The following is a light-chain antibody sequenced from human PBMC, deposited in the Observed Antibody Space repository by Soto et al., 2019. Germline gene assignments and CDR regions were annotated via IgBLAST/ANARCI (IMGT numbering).Light chain of an antibody. V-gene: IGLV1-40*01. CDR3: QSYDSSLSGAV. J-gene: IGLJ1*01. CDR2: GNN. CDR1: SSNFGAGYA. Sequence: QSALTQPPSVSGSPGQSVTISCSGSSSNFGAGYAVQWYQQLPGTAPKLLIYGNNNRPSGVPDRFSGSKSGTSASLAITGLQAEDEADYYCQSYDSSLSGAVLGTGTKVTV.